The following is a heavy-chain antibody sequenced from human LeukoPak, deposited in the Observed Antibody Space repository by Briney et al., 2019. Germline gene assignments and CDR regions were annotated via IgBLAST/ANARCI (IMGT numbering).Heavy chain of an antibody. J-gene: IGHJ4*02. CDR1: GFTFSSYS. Sequence: GGSLRLSCAASGFTFSSYSMNWVRQAPGKGLEWVSSISSSSSYIYYADSVKGRFTISRDNSKNTLYLQMNSLRAEDTAVYYCARKQGIFGVVIPYYFDYWGQGTLVTVSS. CDR2: ISSSSSYI. CDR3: ARKQGIFGVVIPYYFDY. D-gene: IGHD3-3*01. V-gene: IGHV3-21*04.